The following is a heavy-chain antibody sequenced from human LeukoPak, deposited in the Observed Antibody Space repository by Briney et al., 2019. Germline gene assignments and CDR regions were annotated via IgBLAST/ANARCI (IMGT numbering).Heavy chain of an antibody. CDR1: GFTFSSYG. V-gene: IGHV3-23*01. D-gene: IGHD4-17*01. Sequence: PGGSLRLSCAASGFTFSSYGMSWVRQAPGKGLEWVSAISGSGGSTYYADSVKGRFTISRDNSKNTLYLQMNSLRAEDTAVYYCAKGNGDYVRWYYFDYWGQGTLVTVSS. CDR3: AKGNGDYVRWYYFDY. CDR2: ISGSGGST. J-gene: IGHJ4*02.